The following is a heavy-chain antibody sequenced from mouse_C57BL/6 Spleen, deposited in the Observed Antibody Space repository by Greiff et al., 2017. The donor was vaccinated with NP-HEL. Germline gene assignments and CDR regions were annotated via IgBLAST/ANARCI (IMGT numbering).Heavy chain of an antibody. Sequence: EVQLVESGGGLVQPGGSLSLSCAASGFTFTDYYMSWVRQPPGKALEWLGFIRNKANGYTTEYSASVKGRFTISRDNSQSILYLQMNALRAEDSATYYCARLYYGGGFAYWGQGTLVTVSA. D-gene: IGHD1-1*01. CDR2: IRNKANGYTT. CDR1: GFTFTDYY. CDR3: ARLYYGGGFAY. V-gene: IGHV7-3*01. J-gene: IGHJ3*01.